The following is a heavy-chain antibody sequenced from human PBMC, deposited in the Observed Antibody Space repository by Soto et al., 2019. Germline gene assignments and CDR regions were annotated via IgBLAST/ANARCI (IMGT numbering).Heavy chain of an antibody. Sequence: SETLSLTCTVSGGYISSGGYYWSWIRQHPGKGLEWIGYIYYSGSTYYNPSLKSRVTISVDTSKNQFSLKLSSVTAADTAVYYCARASIVVVVAAEYWFDPWGQGTLVTVSS. D-gene: IGHD2-15*01. CDR3: ARASIVVVVAAEYWFDP. V-gene: IGHV4-31*03. CDR1: GGYISSGGYY. CDR2: IYYSGST. J-gene: IGHJ5*02.